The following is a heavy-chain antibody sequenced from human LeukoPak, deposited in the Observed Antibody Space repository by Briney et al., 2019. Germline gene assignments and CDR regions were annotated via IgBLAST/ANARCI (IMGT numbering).Heavy chain of an antibody. J-gene: IGHJ4*02. CDR1: GGSISSSSYY. CDR2: IYYSGST. Sequence: SETLSLTCTVSGGSISSSSYYWGWIRQPPGKGLEWIGSIYYSGSTYYNSSLKSRVTISVDTSKNQFSLKLSSVTAADTAVYYCARQGDDFWSGLIYYFDYWGQGTLVTVSS. V-gene: IGHV4-39*07. CDR3: ARQGDDFWSGLIYYFDY. D-gene: IGHD3-3*01.